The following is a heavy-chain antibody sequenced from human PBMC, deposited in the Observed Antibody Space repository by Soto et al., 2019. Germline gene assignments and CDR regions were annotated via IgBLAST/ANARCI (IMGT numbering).Heavy chain of an antibody. V-gene: IGHV1-69*13. CDR1: GGTFSSYA. CDR3: ARDHPVKGPLDY. CDR2: IIPIFGTA. J-gene: IGHJ4*02. Sequence: SVKVSCKASGGTFSSYAISWVRQAPGRGLEWMGGIIPIFGTANYAQKFQGRVTITADESTSTAYMELSSLRSEDTAVCYCARDHPVKGPLDYWGQGTLVTVSS.